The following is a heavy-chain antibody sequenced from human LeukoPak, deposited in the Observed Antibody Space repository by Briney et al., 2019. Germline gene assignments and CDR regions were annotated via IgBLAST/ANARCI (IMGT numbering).Heavy chain of an antibody. Sequence: GGSLRLSCAASGFTFSSYSMNWVRQAPGKGLEWVSYISSSSSTIYYADSVKGRFTVSRDNAKNSLYLQMNSLRAEDTAVYYCAKNPPSELLPATRFDPWGQGTLVTVSS. CDR2: ISSSSSTI. CDR3: AKNPPSELLPATRFDP. D-gene: IGHD1-26*01. CDR1: GFTFSSYS. V-gene: IGHV3-48*01. J-gene: IGHJ5*02.